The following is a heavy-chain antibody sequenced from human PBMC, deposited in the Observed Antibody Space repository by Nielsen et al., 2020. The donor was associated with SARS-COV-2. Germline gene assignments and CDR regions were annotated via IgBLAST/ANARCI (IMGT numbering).Heavy chain of an antibody. V-gene: IGHV3-9*01. CDR3: ARDLGYYGYDHGLDY. J-gene: IGHJ4*02. D-gene: IGHD3-16*01. CDR1: GFRFDDYA. CDR2: IDWNSAAI. Sequence: GGSLRLSCAASGFRFDDYAMHWVRQAPGKGLEWVSSIDWNSAAIGYADSVRGRFTISRDHVERSLYLEMNTLRVEDTAVYYCARDLGYYGYDHGLDYWGQGTLVTVSS.